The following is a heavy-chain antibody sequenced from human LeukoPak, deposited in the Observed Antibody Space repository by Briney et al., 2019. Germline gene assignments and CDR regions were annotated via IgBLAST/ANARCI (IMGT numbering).Heavy chain of an antibody. CDR3: ARVNIRSTFFDY. CDR1: GGTFSNYG. D-gene: IGHD2/OR15-2a*01. V-gene: IGHV1-69*13. J-gene: IGHJ4*02. CDR2: IIPILGTT. Sequence: SVKASCKASGGTFSNYGINWVRQAPGQGLEWMGGIIPILGTTNYAQKFQGRVTITADESTSTAYMELRSLRSEDTAVYYCARVNIRSTFFDYWGQGTLVTVSS.